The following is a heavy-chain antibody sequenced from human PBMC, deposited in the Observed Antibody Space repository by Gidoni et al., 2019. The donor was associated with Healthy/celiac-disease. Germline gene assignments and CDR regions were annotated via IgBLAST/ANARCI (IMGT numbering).Heavy chain of an antibody. J-gene: IGHJ4*02. V-gene: IGHV4-34*01. D-gene: IGHD6-19*01. Sequence: QVQLQQWGAGLLKPSETLSLTCAVYGGSFSGYYWSWIRPPPGKGLEWIGEINHSGSTNYNPSLKSRVTISVDTSKNQFSLKLSSVTAADTAVYYCARRGTQWLVGIKPIYFDYWGQGTLVTVSS. CDR1: GGSFSGYY. CDR3: ARRGTQWLVGIKPIYFDY. CDR2: INHSGST.